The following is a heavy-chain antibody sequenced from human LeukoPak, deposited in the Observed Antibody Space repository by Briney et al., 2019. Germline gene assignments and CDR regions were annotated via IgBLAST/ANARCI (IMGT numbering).Heavy chain of an antibody. CDR1: GFSFSSYG. J-gene: IGHJ4*02. D-gene: IGHD4-17*01. V-gene: IGHV3-30*18. CDR3: AKDAVFGDYEWVFDY. CDR2: ISYDGSNK. Sequence: PGGSLRLSCAASGFSFSSYGMHWVRQGPGKGLERVATISYDGSNKYYADSVKGRLTISRDNSKNTLYLQMNSLRAEDTALYYCAKDAVFGDYEWVFDYWGQGTLVTVSS.